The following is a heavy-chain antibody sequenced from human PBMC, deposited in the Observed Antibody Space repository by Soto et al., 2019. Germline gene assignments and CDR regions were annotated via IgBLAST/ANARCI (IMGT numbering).Heavy chain of an antibody. D-gene: IGHD3-22*01. Sequence: GGSLRLSCAGSGFTFSDHYIDWVRQAPGKGLEWVGRSRDNAQGYSTAYAATAKGRFTTARDKSKNSVHLHMISVKTKDTADYYYVRARYFAASTGYTRCLAYGGQGTLFTFSS. CDR3: VRARYFAASTGYTRCLAY. CDR2: SRDNAQGYST. V-gene: IGHV3-72*01. CDR1: GFTFSDHY. J-gene: IGHJ4*02.